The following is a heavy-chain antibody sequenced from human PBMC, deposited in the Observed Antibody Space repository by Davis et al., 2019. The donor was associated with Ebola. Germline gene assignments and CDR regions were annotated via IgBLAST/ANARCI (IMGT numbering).Heavy chain of an antibody. V-gene: IGHV3-30*02. Sequence: GESLKISCAAPGFTFSTYGMNWVRQAPGKGLEWVAFIRYDGSKKYYADSVKGRFTISRDNSKNTLYLQMNSLRAEDTAVYYCAKDYSTSWYYLFDFWGQGTLVTVSS. CDR2: IRYDGSKK. CDR3: AKDYSTSWYYLFDF. J-gene: IGHJ4*02. CDR1: GFTFSTYG. D-gene: IGHD6-13*01.